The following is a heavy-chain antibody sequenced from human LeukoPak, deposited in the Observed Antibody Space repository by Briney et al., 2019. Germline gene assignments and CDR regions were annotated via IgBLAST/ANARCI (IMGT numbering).Heavy chain of an antibody. Sequence: GGSLRLSCTASGFTFGDYAMSWIRQAPGKGLEWVSYISSSGSTIYYADSVKGRFTISRDNAKNSLYLQMNSLRAEDTAVYYCARAAASSPPRLLDYWGQGTLVTVSS. CDR2: ISSSGSTI. V-gene: IGHV3-11*01. J-gene: IGHJ4*02. CDR1: GFTFGDYA. D-gene: IGHD2-2*01. CDR3: ARAAASSPPRLLDY.